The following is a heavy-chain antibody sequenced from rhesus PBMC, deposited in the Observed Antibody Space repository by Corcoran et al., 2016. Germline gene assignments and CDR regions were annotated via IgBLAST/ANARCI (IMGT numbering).Heavy chain of an antibody. Sequence: ESGGGLVQPGGPLRLSCAASGFTFSSHDMSWVRQALGKGLEWVSSISNTGKTIDYADSVKGRFTISGDNAKNSLSLQMNSLKTEDTAVYYCTRDLWDPFDYWGQGVLVPVSS. CDR3: TRDLWDPFDY. D-gene: IGHD1-44*01. CDR2: ISNTGKTI. V-gene: IGHV3S4*01. J-gene: IGHJ4*01. CDR1: GFTFSSHD.